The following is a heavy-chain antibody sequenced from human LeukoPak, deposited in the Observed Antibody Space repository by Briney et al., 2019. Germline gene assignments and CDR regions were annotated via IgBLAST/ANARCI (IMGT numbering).Heavy chain of an antibody. J-gene: IGHJ5*02. CDR1: GVSISSYY. CDR3: ARHGYPPPSIAAAGKGLQSWFDP. D-gene: IGHD6-13*01. Sequence: AETLSLTCTVSGVSISSYYWSWIRQPPGKGLEGVGYIYYSGSTNYNPSLKSRVTISVDTSKNQFSLKLSSVTAADTAVYYCARHGYPPPSIAAAGKGLQSWFDPWGQGTLVTVSS. CDR2: IYYSGST. V-gene: IGHV4-59*08.